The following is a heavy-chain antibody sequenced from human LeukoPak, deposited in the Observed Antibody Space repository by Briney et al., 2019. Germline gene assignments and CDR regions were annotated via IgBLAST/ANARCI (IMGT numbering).Heavy chain of an antibody. CDR1: GFTFSNYV. CDR3: ARDPRSIAARSTSGVIDY. J-gene: IGHJ4*02. V-gene: IGHV3-7*03. Sequence: GGSLRLSCAASGFTFSNYVMSWVRQAPGKGLEWVANIKQDGSEKYYVDSVKGRFTISRDNAKNSLYLQMNSLRAEDTAVYYCARDPRSIAARSTSGVIDYWGQGTLVTVSS. D-gene: IGHD6-6*01. CDR2: IKQDGSEK.